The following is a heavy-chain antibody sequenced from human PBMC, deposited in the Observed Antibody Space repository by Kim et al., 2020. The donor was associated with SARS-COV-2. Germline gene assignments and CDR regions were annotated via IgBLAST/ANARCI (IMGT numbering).Heavy chain of an antibody. Sequence: GGSLRLSCAASGFTFDDYAMHWVRQAPGKGLEWVSGISWHSGSIGYADSVKGRFTISRDNAKNSLYLQMNSLRAEDTALYYCAKDIGPYYYFYGMDVCGQGRTVTVSS. CDR3: AKDIGPYYYFYGMDV. V-gene: IGHV3-9*01. CDR1: GFTFDDYA. CDR2: ISWHSGSI. J-gene: IGHJ6*02.